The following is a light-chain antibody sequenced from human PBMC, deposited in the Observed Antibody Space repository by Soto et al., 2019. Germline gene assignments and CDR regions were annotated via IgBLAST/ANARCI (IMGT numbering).Light chain of an antibody. Sequence: DIQLTQSPSFLSASVGDRVTITCRASQGISSYLAWYQQRPGKAPKLLMYGASTLQSGVPSSFTGSASGTTFTLTINNLQPEDFATCYCQQLNNFPRTFGQGTKVE. J-gene: IGKJ1*01. CDR1: QGISSY. V-gene: IGKV1-9*01. CDR3: QQLNNFPRT. CDR2: GAS.